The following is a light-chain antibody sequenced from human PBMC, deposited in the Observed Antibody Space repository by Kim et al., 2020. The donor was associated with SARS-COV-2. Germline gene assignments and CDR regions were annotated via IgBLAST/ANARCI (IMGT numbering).Light chain of an antibody. CDR3: QKYNSGPLDT. CDR1: QGISNN. Sequence: SVGDRVTITCRASQGISNNLAWYQQKPGKVPKVLIYAASTLQSGVPSRFSGSGSGTDFTLTISSLQPEDVATYYCQKYNSGPLDTFGGGTKVDIK. CDR2: AAS. V-gene: IGKV1-27*01. J-gene: IGKJ4*01.